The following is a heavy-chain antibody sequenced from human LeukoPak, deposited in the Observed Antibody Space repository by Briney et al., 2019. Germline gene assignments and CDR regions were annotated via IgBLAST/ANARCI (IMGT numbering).Heavy chain of an antibody. CDR2: INGDGSET. V-gene: IGHV3-74*01. CDR3: VRVTEN. CDR1: GFTFNNFC. Sequence: GGSLRLSCEASGFTFNNFCMHWARQAPGEGLVWVARINGDGSETNYADSVKGRFTISRDNAKKKLYLQMNSLRAEDTAVYYCVRVTENWGQGTLVTVSS. J-gene: IGHJ1*01.